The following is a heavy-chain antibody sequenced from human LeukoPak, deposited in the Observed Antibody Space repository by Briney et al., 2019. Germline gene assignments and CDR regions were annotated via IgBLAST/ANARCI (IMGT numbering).Heavy chain of an antibody. D-gene: IGHD3-16*01. CDR2: ISSNGGST. J-gene: IGHJ3*02. CDR1: GFTFSSYA. CDR3: ARGDYVWVGHAFDI. Sequence: GGSLRLSCAASGFTFSSYAMHWGRQAPGKGLEYVSAISSNGGSTYYANSVKCRFTISRDNSKNTLYLQMGSLRAEDMAVYYCARGDYVWVGHAFDIWGQGTMVTVSS. V-gene: IGHV3-64*01.